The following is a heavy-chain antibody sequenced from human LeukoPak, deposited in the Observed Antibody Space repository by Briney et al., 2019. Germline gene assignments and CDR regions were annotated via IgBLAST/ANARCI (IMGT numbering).Heavy chain of an antibody. CDR3: ARFLTLYSGSYGY. CDR1: GFPFSSYW. Sequence: GGSLRLPCVASGFPFSSYWMTWVRQAPGKGLEWVANIKQDGSEKYYVDSVKGRFTISRDNAKNSLYLQMNSLRAEDTAVYYCARFLTLYSGSYGYWGQGTLVTVSS. J-gene: IGHJ4*02. CDR2: IKQDGSEK. D-gene: IGHD1-26*01. V-gene: IGHV3-7*03.